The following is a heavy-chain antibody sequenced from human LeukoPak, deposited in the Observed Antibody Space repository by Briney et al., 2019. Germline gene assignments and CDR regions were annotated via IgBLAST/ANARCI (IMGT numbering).Heavy chain of an antibody. Sequence: GGSLRLSCVASGFAVGSNYMSWVRQAPGKGLEWVSLIYSGGAIRYADSVKGRFTISRDNAKNTLYLQMNSLRAEDTAVYYCARGGWFIVDYWGQGTLVTVSS. CDR2: IYSGGAI. V-gene: IGHV3-53*01. D-gene: IGHD3-10*01. CDR3: ARGGWFIVDY. J-gene: IGHJ4*02. CDR1: GFAVGSNY.